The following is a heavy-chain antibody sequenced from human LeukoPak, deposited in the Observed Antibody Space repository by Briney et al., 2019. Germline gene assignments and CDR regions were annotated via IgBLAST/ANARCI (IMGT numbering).Heavy chain of an antibody. CDR1: GYTFTSYG. CDR2: ISAYNGNT. Sequence: ASVKVSCKASGYTFTSYGISWVRQAPVQGLEWMGWISAYNGNTNYAQKLQGRVTMTTDTSTSTAYMELRSLRSDDTAVYYCAREEENTDAFDIWGQGTMVTVSS. V-gene: IGHV1-18*01. J-gene: IGHJ3*02. CDR3: AREEENTDAFDI.